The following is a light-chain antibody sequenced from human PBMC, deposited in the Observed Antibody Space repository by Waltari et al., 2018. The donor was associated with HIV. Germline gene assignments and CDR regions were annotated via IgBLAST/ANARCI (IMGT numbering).Light chain of an antibody. Sequence: QSALTQPASVSGSPGQSITISCTGTSSDVGSYNLVSWYLQHPGKAPKLMIYEGNKRPSGVVNHFSGSKSGNTASLTISGLQAEDEADYYCCSYSGSYTSYVFGAGTKVTVL. V-gene: IGLV2-23*01. J-gene: IGLJ1*01. CDR3: CSYSGSYTSYV. CDR2: EGN. CDR1: SSDVGSYNL.